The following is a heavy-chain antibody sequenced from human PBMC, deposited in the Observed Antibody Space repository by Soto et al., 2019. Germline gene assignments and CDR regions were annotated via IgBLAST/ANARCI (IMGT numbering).Heavy chain of an antibody. J-gene: IGHJ4*02. V-gene: IGHV4-34*01. CDR1: GGSFSGYY. CDR3: ARGGGYYDSSGYYYDY. D-gene: IGHD3-22*01. Sequence: PSETLSLTCAVYGGSFSGYYWSWIRQPPGKGLEWIGEINHSGSTNYNPSLKSRVTISVDTSKNQFPLKLSSVTAADTAVYYCARGGGYYDSSGYYYDYWGQGTLVTVSS. CDR2: INHSGST.